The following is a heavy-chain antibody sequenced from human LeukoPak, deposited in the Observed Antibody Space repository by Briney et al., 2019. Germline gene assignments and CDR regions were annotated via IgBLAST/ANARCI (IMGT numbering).Heavy chain of an antibody. CDR3: ARGRYYYDSSGYYPSYYYYYMDV. CDR1: GGSFSGYY. V-gene: IGHV4-34*01. CDR2: INHSGST. Sequence: SETLSHTCAVYGGSFSGYYWSWIRQPPGKGLEWIGEINHSGSTNYNPSLKSRVTISVDTSKNQFSLKLSSVTAADTAVYYCARGRYYYDSSGYYPSYYYYYMDVWGKGTTVTVSS. D-gene: IGHD3-22*01. J-gene: IGHJ6*03.